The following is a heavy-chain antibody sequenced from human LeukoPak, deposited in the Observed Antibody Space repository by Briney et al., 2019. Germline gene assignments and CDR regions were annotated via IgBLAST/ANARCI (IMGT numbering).Heavy chain of an antibody. J-gene: IGHJ4*02. CDR3: ARVAPSSRWPHRGYYFDY. V-gene: IGHV4-34*01. D-gene: IGHD6-13*01. Sequence: PSETLSLTCAVYGGSFSGYYWTWIRQPPGKGLEWIGEINHSGSANYNPSLKSRVTISVDTSKTQFSLKLTSVSAAGTAVYYCARVAPSSRWPHRGYYFDYWGQGTLVTVSS. CDR2: INHSGSA. CDR1: GGSFSGYY.